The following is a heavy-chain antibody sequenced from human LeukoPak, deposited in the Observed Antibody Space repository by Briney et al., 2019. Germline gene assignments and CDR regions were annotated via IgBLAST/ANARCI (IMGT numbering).Heavy chain of an antibody. CDR2: ISAKNGNT. D-gene: IGHD2-2*01. Sequence: GASVKVSCKASGCIFTSYGISWVRQAPGQGLEWVGWISAKNGNTNYGKKFQGRVTLTTDTSTSTAYMELRSLRSDDTAVYYCATVYSSSPNGYWGQGTLVTVSS. CDR1: GCIFTSYG. V-gene: IGHV1-18*01. J-gene: IGHJ4*02. CDR3: ATVYSSSPNGY.